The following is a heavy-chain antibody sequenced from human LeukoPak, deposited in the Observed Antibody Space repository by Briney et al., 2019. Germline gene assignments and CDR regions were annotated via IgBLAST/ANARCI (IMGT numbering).Heavy chain of an antibody. Sequence: SGTLSLTCTVSGGSINNYYWSWIRQPPGKGLEWIGYIYYSGSTNYNPSLKSRVTISVDTSKNQFSLKLSSVTAADTAVYYCARGVYIAAAQYAYWGQGTLVTVSS. CDR2: IYYSGST. CDR3: ARGVYIAAAQYAY. V-gene: IGHV4-59*01. J-gene: IGHJ4*02. D-gene: IGHD6-13*01. CDR1: GGSINNYY.